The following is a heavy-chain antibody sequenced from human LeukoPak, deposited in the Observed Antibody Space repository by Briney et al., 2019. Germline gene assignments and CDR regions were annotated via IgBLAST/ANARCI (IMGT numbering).Heavy chain of an antibody. V-gene: IGHV1-24*01. CDR1: GYTLTELS. Sequence: ASVKVSCKVSGYTLTELSMHWVRQAPGKGLEWMGGFDPEDGETIYAQKFQGRVTMTEDTSTDTAYMELSSLRSEDTAVYYCARRFYDNLTGHTWYDYWGQGTLVTVSS. CDR3: ARRFYDNLTGHTWYDY. CDR2: FDPEDGET. J-gene: IGHJ4*02. D-gene: IGHD3-9*01.